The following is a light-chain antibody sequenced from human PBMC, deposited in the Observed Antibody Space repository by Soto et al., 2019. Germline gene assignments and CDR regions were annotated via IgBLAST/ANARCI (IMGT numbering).Light chain of an antibody. Sequence: EIVLTQSPGTLSLSPGESVTLSCRASQSVSSLYLAWYQQKPGQAPMLLIYATSSRATGIPDRFIGSGSGTDFTLTIGSLEPEDFAVYYCQQYGNSPRYSFGQGTRLEIK. J-gene: IGKJ2*03. CDR2: ATS. CDR3: QQYGNSPRYS. V-gene: IGKV3-20*01. CDR1: QSVSSLY.